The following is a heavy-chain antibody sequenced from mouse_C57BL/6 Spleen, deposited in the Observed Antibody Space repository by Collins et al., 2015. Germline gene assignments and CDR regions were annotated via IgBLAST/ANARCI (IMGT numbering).Heavy chain of an antibody. D-gene: IGHD1-1*01. CDR3: ASPYYYGSRDAMDY. CDR2: ISSGSSTI. J-gene: IGHJ4*01. CDR1: GFTFSDYG. Sequence: EVQLVESGGGLVKPGGSLKLSCAASGFTFSDYGMHWVRQAPEKGLEWVAYISSGSSTIYYADTVKGRFTISRDNAKNTLFLQMTSLRSEDTAMYYCASPYYYGSRDAMDYWGQGTLSHRLL. V-gene: IGHV5-17*01.